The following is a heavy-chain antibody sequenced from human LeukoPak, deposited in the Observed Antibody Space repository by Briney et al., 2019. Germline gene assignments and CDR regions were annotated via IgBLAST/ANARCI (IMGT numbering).Heavy chain of an antibody. V-gene: IGHV4-59*12. D-gene: IGHD6-19*01. Sequence: PSETLSLTCTVSGGSISGYYWSWIRQPPGKGLEWIGYIYYSGSTNYNPSLKSRVTILVDTSKNQFSLKLSSVTAADTAVYYCARDKIAVAGMGFDYWGQGTLVTVSS. CDR2: IYYSGST. CDR3: ARDKIAVAGMGFDY. CDR1: GGSISGYY. J-gene: IGHJ4*02.